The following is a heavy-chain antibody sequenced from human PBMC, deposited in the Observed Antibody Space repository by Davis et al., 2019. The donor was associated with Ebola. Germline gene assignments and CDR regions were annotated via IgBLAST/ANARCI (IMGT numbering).Heavy chain of an antibody. CDR3: VREWVKRDSGSSWAYYFDN. CDR1: GYSFTSSA. CDR2: LSAYNGNT. Sequence: ASVKVSCKTSGYSFTSSAINWVRQAPGQGLEWMGWLSAYNGNTNYPQKLQGRVTITRDTAKSTVYRELRSLRSDDTAVYYCVREWVKRDSGSSWAYYFDNWGQGTLVTVSS. V-gene: IGHV1-18*01. D-gene: IGHD6-6*01. J-gene: IGHJ4*02.